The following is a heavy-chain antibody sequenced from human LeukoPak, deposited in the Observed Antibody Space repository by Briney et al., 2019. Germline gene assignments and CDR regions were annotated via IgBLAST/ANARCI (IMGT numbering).Heavy chain of an antibody. CDR2: ISHSGST. V-gene: IGHV4-38-2*02. Sequence: SETLSLTCSVSYSSFSSDYFWGWIRQPPGKGLEWIGSISHSGSTYYNPSLKSRVTISLDTSKNQFSLRLRSVTAADTAVYFCAREMIHGAPDVYFAYWGQGSLVTVS. CDR3: AREMIHGAPDVYFAY. D-gene: IGHD3-16*01. J-gene: IGHJ4*02. CDR1: YSSFSSDYF.